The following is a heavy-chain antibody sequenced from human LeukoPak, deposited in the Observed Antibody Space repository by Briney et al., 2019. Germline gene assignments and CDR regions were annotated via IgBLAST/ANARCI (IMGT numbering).Heavy chain of an antibody. CDR2: ISGSGGST. D-gene: IGHD5-18*01. J-gene: IGHJ4*02. V-gene: IGHV3-23*01. CDR1: GFTFSSYA. Sequence: GGSLRLSCAASGFTFSSYAMSWVRQAPGKGLEWVSAISGSGGSTYYADSVKGRFTISRDNSKNTLYLQMNSLRAEGTAVYYCAKDRGYSYGPKGYWGQGTLVTVSS. CDR3: AKDRGYSYGPKGY.